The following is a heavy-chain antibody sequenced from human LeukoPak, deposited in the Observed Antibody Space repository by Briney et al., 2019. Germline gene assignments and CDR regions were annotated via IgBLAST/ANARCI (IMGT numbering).Heavy chain of an antibody. CDR3: ARTRNWYFDL. Sequence: PSETLSLTCTVSGGSISSSSYYWGWIRQPPGKGLEWIGNIYYSGSTYYNPSLKSRVTISEDTSKNQFSLKLSSVTAADTAVYYCARTRNWYFDLWGRGTLVTVSS. CDR2: IYYSGST. V-gene: IGHV4-39*07. CDR1: GGSISSSSYY. J-gene: IGHJ2*01.